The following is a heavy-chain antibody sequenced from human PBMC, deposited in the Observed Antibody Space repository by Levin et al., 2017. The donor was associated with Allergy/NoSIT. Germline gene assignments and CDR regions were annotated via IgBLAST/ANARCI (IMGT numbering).Heavy chain of an antibody. V-gene: IGHV5-51*01. D-gene: IGHD3-16*01. CDR1: GYSFTSYW. CDR2: IYPGDSDT. Sequence: HGESLKISCKGSGYSFTSYWIGWVRQMPGKGLEWMGIIYPGDSDTRYSPSFQGQVTISADKSISTAYLQWSSLKASDTAMYYCARQGLVRGNWFDPWGQGTLVTVSS. J-gene: IGHJ5*02. CDR3: ARQGLVRGNWFDP.